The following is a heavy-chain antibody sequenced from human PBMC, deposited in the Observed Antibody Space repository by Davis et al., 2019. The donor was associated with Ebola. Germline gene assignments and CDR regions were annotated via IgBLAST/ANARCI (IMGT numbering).Heavy chain of an antibody. CDR2: TYYTASKWYN. D-gene: IGHD5-12*01. CDR3: ARGWLRLGLDY. CDR1: GDSVSSGSTA. Sequence: HSQTLSLTCVISGDSVSSGSTAWNWIRQSPLRGLEWLGRTYYTASKWYNDSAVSVKSRITIIADTSKNQFSLQLNSLTPDDTAVYYCARGWLRLGLDYWGQGTLVTVPS. J-gene: IGHJ4*02. V-gene: IGHV6-1*01.